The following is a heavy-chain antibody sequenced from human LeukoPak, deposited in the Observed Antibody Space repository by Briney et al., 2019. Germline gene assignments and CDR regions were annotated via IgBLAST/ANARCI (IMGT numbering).Heavy chain of an antibody. Sequence: GGSLRLSCAASGFTFSSYWVTWIRQAPGKGLEWVANIKQDGSEKYYVDSVKGRFTISRDNAKNSLYLQMNSLRAEDTAVYYCARDTGGGYSCYDCWGQGTLVTVSS. J-gene: IGHJ4*02. CDR1: GFTFSSYW. D-gene: IGHD5-18*01. CDR3: ARDTGGGYSCYDC. V-gene: IGHV3-7*01. CDR2: IKQDGSEK.